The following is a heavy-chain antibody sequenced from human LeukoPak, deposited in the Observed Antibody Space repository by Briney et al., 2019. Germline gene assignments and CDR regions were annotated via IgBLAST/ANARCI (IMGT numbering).Heavy chain of an antibody. Sequence: ASVKVSCKASGYTFTGYYMHWVRQAPGQGLEWMGWINPNSGGTNYAQKFQDRVSMTRDTSISTDYMQLSRLRFDDTAVYYCARSPHILTGENFDYWGQGTLVTVSS. J-gene: IGHJ4*02. CDR2: INPNSGGT. V-gene: IGHV1-2*02. D-gene: IGHD3-9*01. CDR3: ARSPHILTGENFDY. CDR1: GYTFTGYY.